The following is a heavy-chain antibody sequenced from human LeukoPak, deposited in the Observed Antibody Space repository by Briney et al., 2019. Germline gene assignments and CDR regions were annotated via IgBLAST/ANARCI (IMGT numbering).Heavy chain of an antibody. CDR1: GGSISSSNYY. CDR2: IYYSGST. V-gene: IGHV4-39*07. CDR3: ARADAGTANFDP. D-gene: IGHD1-1*01. J-gene: IGHJ5*02. Sequence: SETLSLTCTVSGGSISSSNYYWGWIRQPPGKGLEWIGSIYYSGSTYYNPSLKSRVTISVDKSKNQFSLKLSSVTAADTAVYFCARADAGTANFDPWGQGTLVTVSS.